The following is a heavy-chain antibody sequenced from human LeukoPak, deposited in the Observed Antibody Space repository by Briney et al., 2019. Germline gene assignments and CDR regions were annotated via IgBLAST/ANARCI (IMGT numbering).Heavy chain of an antibody. CDR3: AKDAQRGFDYSNTLEY. CDR1: GFTFSHYG. D-gene: IGHD4-11*01. J-gene: IGHJ4*02. Sequence: GGSLRLSCAASGFTFSHYGMHWVRQAPGKGLEWVAVIWNDGTNRYYGDSVKGRFTISRDDSKNTVYLQMNGLRAGDTAVYYCAKDAQRGFDYSNTLEYWGQGTLVTVSS. V-gene: IGHV3-33*06. CDR2: IWNDGTNR.